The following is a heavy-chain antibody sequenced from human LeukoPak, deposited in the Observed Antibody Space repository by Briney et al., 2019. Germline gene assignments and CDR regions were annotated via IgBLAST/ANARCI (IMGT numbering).Heavy chain of an antibody. CDR3: ARGRTFDN. Sequence: EPLSLTCTVSGGSISSYYWSWIRQPPGEGLEWIGNIYDRGSTKYNPSLKSRVTISVETAKNQFSLRLSSVTAADTAVYYCARGRTFDNWGQGTLVTVSS. CDR1: GGSISSYY. V-gene: IGHV4-59*01. CDR2: IYDRGST. J-gene: IGHJ4*02.